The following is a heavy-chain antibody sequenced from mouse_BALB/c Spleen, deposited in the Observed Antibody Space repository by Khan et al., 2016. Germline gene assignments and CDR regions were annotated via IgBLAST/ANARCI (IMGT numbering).Heavy chain of an antibody. CDR1: GFTFSNYW. CDR2: IRLKSNNYAT. V-gene: IGHV6-6*02. CDR3: IQAPLTTVVAWYFDV. Sequence: EVKLEESGGGLVQPGGSMKLSCVASGFTFSNYWMNWVRQSPEKGLEWVAEIRLKSNNYATHYAESVKGRFTISRDDSKSSVYLQMNNLRAEDTGLYYCIQAPLTTVVAWYFDVWGAGTTVTVSS. J-gene: IGHJ1*01. D-gene: IGHD1-1*01.